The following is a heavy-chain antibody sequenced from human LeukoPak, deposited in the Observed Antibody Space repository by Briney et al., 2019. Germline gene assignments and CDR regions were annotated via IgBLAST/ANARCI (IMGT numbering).Heavy chain of an antibody. J-gene: IGHJ4*02. CDR1: GYTFTGYY. CDR2: INPNSGGT. V-gene: IGHV1-2*02. CDR3: ARGRVSDTAMVD. D-gene: IGHD5-18*01. Sequence: ASVKVSCKASGYTFTGYYMHWVRQAPGQGLEWMGWINPNSGGTNCAQKFQGRVTMTRDTSISTAYMELSRLRSDDTAVYYCARGRVSDTAMVDWGQGTLVTVSS.